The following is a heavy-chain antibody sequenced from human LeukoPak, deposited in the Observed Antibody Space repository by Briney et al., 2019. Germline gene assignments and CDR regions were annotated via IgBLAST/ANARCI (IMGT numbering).Heavy chain of an antibody. Sequence: PGGSLRLSCAASGFTFDEYGMSWVRQAPGKGLEWVSSINWDGGSTAYADSVQGRFTISRDNAKNSLRLQMKSLRAEDTALYYCARDSFSGSSLDYWGQGTLVTVSS. V-gene: IGHV3-20*04. D-gene: IGHD1-26*01. CDR3: ARDSFSGSSLDY. CDR1: GFTFDEYG. CDR2: INWDGGST. J-gene: IGHJ4*02.